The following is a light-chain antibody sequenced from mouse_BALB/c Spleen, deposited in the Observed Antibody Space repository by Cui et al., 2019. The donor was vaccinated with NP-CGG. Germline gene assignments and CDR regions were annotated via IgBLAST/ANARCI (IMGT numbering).Light chain of an antibody. V-gene: IGLV1*01. CDR2: GTN. CDR3: ALWYSNHWV. J-gene: IGLJ1*01. CDR1: TGAVTTSNY. Sequence: DVVTKESAVTTSPGETVTLTCRSSTGAVTTSNYANWVQEKPDHLFTGLIGGTNNRAPGIPARFSGSLIGDKAALTITGAQTEDEAIYFCALWYSNHWVFGGGTKLTVL.